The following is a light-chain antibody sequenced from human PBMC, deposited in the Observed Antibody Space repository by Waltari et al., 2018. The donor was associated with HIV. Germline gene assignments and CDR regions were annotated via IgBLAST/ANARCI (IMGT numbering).Light chain of an antibody. J-gene: IGKJ2*01. CDR2: WAS. V-gene: IGKV4-1*01. Sequence: DVLVTQSPESLTLSVGERATLKCHSSRSLLYTYNNKNSLAWYQQKPGQRPRLLIYWASTRDSGVPDRFNGSGSGTDFTLTISSLQAEDVAFYSCQQYYSLPYTFGQGTKLEIK. CDR1: RSLLYTYNNKNS. CDR3: QQYYSLPYT.